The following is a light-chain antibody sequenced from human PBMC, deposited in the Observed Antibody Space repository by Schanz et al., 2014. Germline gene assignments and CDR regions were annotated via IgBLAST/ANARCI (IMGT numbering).Light chain of an antibody. CDR2: DVS. V-gene: IGLV2-14*03. CDR1: SSDVGGYNY. J-gene: IGLJ2*01. CDR3: CSYAGSSTFHVV. Sequence: QSALTQPASVSGSPGQSITISCTGTSSDVGGYNYVSWYQQHPGKAPKLMIYDVSNRPSGVSNRFSGSKSGNTASLTISGLQPEDEADYYCCSYAGSSTFHVVFGGGTKLTVL.